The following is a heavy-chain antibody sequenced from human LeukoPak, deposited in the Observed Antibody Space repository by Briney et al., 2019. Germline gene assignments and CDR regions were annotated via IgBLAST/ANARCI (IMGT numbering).Heavy chain of an antibody. CDR1: GFTFSDHY. CDR2: TREKANSYTT. CDR3: ARGINSDRRSFDC. V-gene: IGHV3-72*01. D-gene: IGHD2-21*02. J-gene: IGHJ5*01. Sequence: GGSLRLSCAASGFTFSDHYMDWVRQGPGQGLKCVARTREKANSYTTEYAASVKGRFSMSRDDSQNSLYLQMNSLKSEDTAVYYCARGINSDRRSFDCWGQGTLVSVSS.